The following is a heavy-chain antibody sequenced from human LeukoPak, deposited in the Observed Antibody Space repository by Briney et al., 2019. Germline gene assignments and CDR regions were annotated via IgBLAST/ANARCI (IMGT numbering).Heavy chain of an antibody. V-gene: IGHV3-11*01. Sequence: GGSLRLSCAASGFTFSDYYMSWIRQAPGKGLEWVSYISSSGSTIYYADSVKGRFTISRDSAKNSLYLQMNSLRAEDTAVYYCARVFGSSTWRFVDVWGKGTTVTVSS. CDR1: GFTFSDYY. CDR3: ARVFGSSTWRFVDV. D-gene: IGHD6-13*01. CDR2: ISSSGSTI. J-gene: IGHJ6*04.